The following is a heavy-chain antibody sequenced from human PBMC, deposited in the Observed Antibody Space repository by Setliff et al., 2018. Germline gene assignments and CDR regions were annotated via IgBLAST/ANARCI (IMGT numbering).Heavy chain of an antibody. Sequence: GGSLRLSCVASGLPFSNSNMNWVRQAPGEGLEWVSSISSISNYIYYADSVKGRFTISRDTSKNQFSLRLTSLTAADTAVYYCARGSGSFPFDYWGLGTLVTVSS. CDR1: GLPFSNSN. CDR3: ARGSGSFPFDY. CDR2: ISSISNYI. J-gene: IGHJ4*02. V-gene: IGHV3-21*01. D-gene: IGHD1-26*01.